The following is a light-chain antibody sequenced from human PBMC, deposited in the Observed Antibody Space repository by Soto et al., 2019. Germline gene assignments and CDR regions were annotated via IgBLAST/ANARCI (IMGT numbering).Light chain of an antibody. CDR3: QQRSNWIT. CDR1: QNINNN. CDR2: GAS. Sequence: EVVMTLSPVTLSVSPGERATLSCRASQNINNNLAWYQQKPGQAPRLLIYGASTRATGISARFSGGGSGTEFTLTISSLEPEDFAVYYCQQRSNWITFGQGTRLEIK. J-gene: IGKJ5*01. V-gene: IGKV3-15*01.